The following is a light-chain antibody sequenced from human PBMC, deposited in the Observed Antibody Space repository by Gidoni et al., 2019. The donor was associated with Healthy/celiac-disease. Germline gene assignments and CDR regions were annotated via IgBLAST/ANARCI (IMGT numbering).Light chain of an antibody. CDR2: WAS. J-gene: IGKJ3*01. V-gene: IGKV4-1*01. CDR3: QQYYSTPLT. Sequence: DIVMTQSPDSLAFSLGERATINCKSIQSVLYRSNNKNYLAWYQQKPGQPPKLLIYWASTRESGVPDRFSGSGSGTDFTLTISSLQAEDVAVYYCQQYYSTPLTFGPGTKVDIK. CDR1: QSVLYRSNNKNY.